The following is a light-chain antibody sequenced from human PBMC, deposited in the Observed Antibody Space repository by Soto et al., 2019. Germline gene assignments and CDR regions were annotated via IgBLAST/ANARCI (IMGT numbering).Light chain of an antibody. Sequence: LTQPPSASGSPGQSVTISCTGTSSDVGGYNYVSWFQQHPGKAPKLMIYEVNKRPSGVPDRFSGSKSGNTASLTVSGLQAEDEADYYCSSYAGSNKVFGTGTRSPS. CDR3: SSYAGSNKV. CDR1: SSDVGGYNY. V-gene: IGLV2-8*01. J-gene: IGLJ1*01. CDR2: EVN.